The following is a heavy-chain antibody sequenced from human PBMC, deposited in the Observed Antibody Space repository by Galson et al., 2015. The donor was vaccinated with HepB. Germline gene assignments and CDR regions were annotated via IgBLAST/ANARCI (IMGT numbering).Heavy chain of an antibody. CDR3: ARDVPSIAASCYTCSWFDP. V-gene: IGHV4-4*07. CDR2: IYTSGST. J-gene: IGHJ5*02. Sequence: SETLSLTCIVSGGSISSYYWSWIRQPAGKGLEWIGRIYTSGSTNYNPSLKSRVTMSVDTSKNQFSLKLSSVTAADTAVYYCARDVPSIAASCYTCSWFDPWGQGTLVTVSS. CDR1: GGSISSYY. D-gene: IGHD2-2*02.